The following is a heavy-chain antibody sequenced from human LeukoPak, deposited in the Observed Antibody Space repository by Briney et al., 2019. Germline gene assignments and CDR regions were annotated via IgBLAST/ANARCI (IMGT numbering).Heavy chain of an antibody. V-gene: IGHV4-34*01. Sequence: PSETLSLTCAVYGGSFSANYWSWIRQPPGKGLECIGEVNHSGSTKYNPPLKSRVTISADTSKNQFSLKLSSVAAADTAVYYCARVAITIFGNHQVDYYGMDVWGQGTTVTVSS. CDR1: GGSFSANY. D-gene: IGHD3-3*01. CDR3: ARVAITIFGNHQVDYYGMDV. J-gene: IGHJ6*02. CDR2: VNHSGST.